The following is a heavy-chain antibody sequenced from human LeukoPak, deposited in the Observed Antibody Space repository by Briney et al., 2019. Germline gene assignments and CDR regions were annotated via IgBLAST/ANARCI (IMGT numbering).Heavy chain of an antibody. J-gene: IGHJ4*02. Sequence: GGALRLSCAASGFTFSSYAMSWVRQAPGKGLEWVSAISGSGGSTYYADSVKGRFTISRDNSKNTLYLQMNSLRAEDTAVYYCALSSAVTYYFDYWGQGTLVTVSS. V-gene: IGHV3-23*01. CDR1: GFTFSSYA. CDR2: ISGSGGST. CDR3: ALSSAVTYYFDY. D-gene: IGHD6-19*01.